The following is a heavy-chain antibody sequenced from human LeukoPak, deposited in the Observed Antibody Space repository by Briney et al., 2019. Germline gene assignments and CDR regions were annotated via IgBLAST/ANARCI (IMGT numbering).Heavy chain of an antibody. CDR2: ISGSGANT. V-gene: IGHV3-23*01. CDR3: AKTSVSSGWPELFDF. CDR1: EFTFDSYA. J-gene: IGHJ4*02. Sequence: SGGSLRLSCAASEFTFDSYAMNWVRQAPGKGLEWASAISGSGANTYYANSVKGRFTISRDNSKSTLFLQMDSLRAEDTAIYYCAKTSVSSGWPELFDFWGQGTLVTVSS. D-gene: IGHD6-19*01.